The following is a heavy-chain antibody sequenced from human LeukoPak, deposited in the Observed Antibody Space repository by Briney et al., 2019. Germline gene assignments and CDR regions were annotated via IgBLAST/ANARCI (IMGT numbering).Heavy chain of an antibody. D-gene: IGHD3-3*01. Sequence: ASVKVSCKASGGTFSSYAISWVRQAPGQGLEWMGGIIPIFGTANYAQKFQGRVTITADESTSTAYMELSSLRSEDTAVYYCARTPPEWPMSWFDPWGQGTLVTVSS. V-gene: IGHV1-69*13. CDR2: IIPIFGTA. CDR1: GGTFSSYA. J-gene: IGHJ5*02. CDR3: ARTPPEWPMSWFDP.